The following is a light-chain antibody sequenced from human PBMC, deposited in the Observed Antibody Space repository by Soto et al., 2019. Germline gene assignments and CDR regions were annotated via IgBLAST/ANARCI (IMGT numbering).Light chain of an antibody. CDR3: SSYTSSIILDVL. J-gene: IGLJ2*01. CDR2: EVS. V-gene: IGLV2-14*01. CDR1: SSDVGGYNY. Sequence: QSALTQPASVSGSPGQSITISCTGTSSDVGGYNYVSWYQQHPGKAPKLMIYEVSNRPSGVSNRFSGSKSGNTASLTISGLQAEDEADYYCSSYTSSIILDVLFGGGTKVTVL.